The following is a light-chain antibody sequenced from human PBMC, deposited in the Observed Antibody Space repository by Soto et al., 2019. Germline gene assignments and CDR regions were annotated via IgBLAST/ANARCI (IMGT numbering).Light chain of an antibody. CDR1: ESISSW. CDR3: QQYNDWPLT. V-gene: IGKV1-5*01. J-gene: IGKJ2*01. CDR2: DAS. Sequence: DIQMTQSPSTLSASVGDRVTITCRASESISSWLAWYQQKPGKAPKVLIYDASSLESGVPSRFSGSGSGTEFTLTISCLQSEDSAVYFCQQYNDWPLTFGQGTEVEIK.